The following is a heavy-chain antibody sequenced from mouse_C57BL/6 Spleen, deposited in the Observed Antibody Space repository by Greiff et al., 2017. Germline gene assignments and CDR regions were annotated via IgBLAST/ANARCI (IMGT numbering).Heavy chain of an antibody. CDR1: GFSLTSYG. Sequence: VQLQQSGPGLVQPSQSLSITCTVSGFSLTSYGVHWVRQSPGKGLEWLGVIWSGGSTDYNAAFISRLSISKDNSKSQVFFKMNSLQADDTAIYYCARNYPITTVVAYYFDYWGQGTTLTVSS. J-gene: IGHJ2*01. CDR2: IWSGGST. V-gene: IGHV2-2*01. CDR3: ARNYPITTVVAYYFDY. D-gene: IGHD1-1*01.